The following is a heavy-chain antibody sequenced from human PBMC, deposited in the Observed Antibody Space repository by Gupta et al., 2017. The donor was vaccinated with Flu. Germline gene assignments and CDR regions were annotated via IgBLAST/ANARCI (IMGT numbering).Heavy chain of an antibody. CDR2: IKSKTDGETT. Sequence: EVRLVESGGGLVKTGGYLRLACAASGFSFSNACMRWSRQAPGKGLEWFGRIKSKTDGETTDYAAPVKGRFTISRDDSKDTLYLQMNSLKTEDTAVYFCTTDVRWELPPLDYWGQGTLVTVSS. CDR3: TTDVRWELPPLDY. V-gene: IGHV3-15*01. J-gene: IGHJ4*02. CDR1: GFSFSNAC. D-gene: IGHD1-26*01.